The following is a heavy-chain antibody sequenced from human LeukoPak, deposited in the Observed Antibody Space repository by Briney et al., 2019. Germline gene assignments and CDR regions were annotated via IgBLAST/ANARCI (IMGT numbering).Heavy chain of an antibody. V-gene: IGHV4-59*01. J-gene: IGHJ5*01. CDR1: GASINAYY. Sequence: SETLSLTCTVSGASINAYYWSWIRQSPGKELTWIGFVHSSGTTKYNPSLNGRVTISVDTSKNQLSLRLNSVTPADTAVYFCARDYPWFDSWGQGTLVTVSS. D-gene: IGHD3-16*02. CDR3: ARDYPWFDS. CDR2: VHSSGTT.